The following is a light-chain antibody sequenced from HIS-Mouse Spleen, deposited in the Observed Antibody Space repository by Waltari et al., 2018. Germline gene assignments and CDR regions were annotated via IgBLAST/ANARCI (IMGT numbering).Light chain of an antibody. CDR2: AAS. J-gene: IGKJ1*01. Sequence: DIQLTQSPSFLSASVGDRVTITCRASQGISSYLAWYQQKPWKAPKLLIYAASPLQSGVPSRFSGSGSWTEFTLTISSLQPEDFATYYCQQLNSYPPTFGQGTKVEIK. CDR3: QQLNSYPPT. V-gene: IGKV1-9*01. CDR1: QGISSY.